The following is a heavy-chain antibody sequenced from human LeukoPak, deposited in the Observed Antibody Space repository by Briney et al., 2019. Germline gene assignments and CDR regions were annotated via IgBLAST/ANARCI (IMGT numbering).Heavy chain of an antibody. CDR2: IYYSGST. J-gene: IGHJ1*01. CDR1: GGSISSSSYY. Sequence: SETLSLTCTVSGGSISSSSYYWGWIRQPPGKGLEWIGSIYYSGSTYYNPSLKSRVTISVDTSKNQFSLKLSSVTAADTAVYYCARDLEYFQHWGQGTLVTVSS. V-gene: IGHV4-39*07. CDR3: ARDLEYFQH.